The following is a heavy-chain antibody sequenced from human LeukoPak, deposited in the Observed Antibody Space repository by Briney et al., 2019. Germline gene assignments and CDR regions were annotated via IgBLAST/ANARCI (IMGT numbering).Heavy chain of an antibody. J-gene: IGHJ4*02. D-gene: IGHD1-14*01. CDR2: IIPIFGTA. Sequence: SVKVSCKASGGTFSSYAISWVRQAPGQGLEWMGRIIPIFGTANYAQKFQGRVTITTDESTSTAYMELSSLRSGDTAVYYCARDPSAPDFVDYWGQGTLVTVSS. CDR1: GGTFSSYA. CDR3: ARDPSAPDFVDY. V-gene: IGHV1-69*05.